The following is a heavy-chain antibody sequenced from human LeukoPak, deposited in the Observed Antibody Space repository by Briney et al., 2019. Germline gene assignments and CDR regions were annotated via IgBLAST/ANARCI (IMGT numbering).Heavy chain of an antibody. Sequence: SGTLSLTCAVSGVSISSDNWWTWVRQPPGQGLEWIGEIHHSGNTKYSPSLETRVTISTDRSKNHLSLNLNSVTAADTAVYYCASGYSSSWYVGPPGEWGQGTLVTVSS. CDR1: GVSISSDNW. CDR3: ASGYSSSWYVGPPGE. CDR2: IHHSGNT. V-gene: IGHV4-4*02. D-gene: IGHD6-13*01. J-gene: IGHJ4*02.